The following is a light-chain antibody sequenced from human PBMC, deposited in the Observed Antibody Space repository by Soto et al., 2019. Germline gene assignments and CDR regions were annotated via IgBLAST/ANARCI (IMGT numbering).Light chain of an antibody. Sequence: DIQLTQSPSFLSASVGDRVTITCRASQGIRSYLAWYQQKPGTAPKLLIHAASTLQSGVPSRFSGSGSGTEFTLTISSLQPEDLATYYCQQDKNYPYTFGRGTKVEIK. CDR2: AAS. CDR1: QGIRSY. CDR3: QQDKNYPYT. V-gene: IGKV1-9*01. J-gene: IGKJ2*01.